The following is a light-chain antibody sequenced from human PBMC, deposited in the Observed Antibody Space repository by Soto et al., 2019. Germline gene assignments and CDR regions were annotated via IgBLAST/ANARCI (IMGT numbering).Light chain of an antibody. CDR2: EVV. J-gene: IGLJ1*01. Sequence: QSVLTQPASVSGSPGQSISISCSGTSRDIGAYNYVSWYLQHPSKAPKLMLYEVVNRPSGVSNRFSGSKSGNTASLTISGLQAEDEADYYCCSYADGSIYVFGTGTKVTVL. V-gene: IGLV2-14*01. CDR3: CSYADGSIYV. CDR1: SRDIGAYNY.